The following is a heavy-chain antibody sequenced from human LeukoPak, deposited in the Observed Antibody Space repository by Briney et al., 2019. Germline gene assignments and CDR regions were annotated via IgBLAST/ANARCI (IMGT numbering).Heavy chain of an antibody. Sequence: SETLSLTCTVSGGSISSSYWNWIRQPPGKGLEWIGCLHYSGSTNYNPSLKSRVTTSVDTSKNQFSLKLSSVTAADTAVYYCARDLNSAPHYDSSGYYLPPWGAFDIWGQGTMVTVSS. CDR1: GGSISSSY. CDR2: LHYSGST. V-gene: IGHV4-59*01. CDR3: ARDLNSAPHYDSSGYYLPPWGAFDI. D-gene: IGHD3-22*01. J-gene: IGHJ3*02.